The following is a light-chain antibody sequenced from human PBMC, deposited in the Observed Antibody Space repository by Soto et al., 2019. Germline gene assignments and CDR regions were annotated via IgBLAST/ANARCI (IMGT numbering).Light chain of an antibody. Sequence: QSVLTQSPSASGTPGQRVTISCSGSISNIGSNYVYWYQQFPGTAPKLLIYRNNQRPSGVPDRLSGSKSGTSASLAIIGLRSEDEADYYCATWDERLSGWVFGGGTELTVL. CDR3: ATWDERLSGWV. CDR1: ISNIGSNY. V-gene: IGLV1-47*01. CDR2: RNN. J-gene: IGLJ3*02.